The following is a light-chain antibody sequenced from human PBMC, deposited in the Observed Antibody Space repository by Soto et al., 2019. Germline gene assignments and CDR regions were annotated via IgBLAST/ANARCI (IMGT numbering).Light chain of an antibody. CDR2: AAS. V-gene: IGKV1-39*01. J-gene: IGKJ1*01. Sequence: IQMTQSPSSLSASVGARVTMTCRASQSIGSYVNWYQEKPGEAPKVLIFAASSLQSGVPSRFSGSGSGTDFTLTISSLQPEDFANYDCQQSYCTSWTFGQGTQVDIE. CDR1: QSIGSY. CDR3: QQSYCTSWT.